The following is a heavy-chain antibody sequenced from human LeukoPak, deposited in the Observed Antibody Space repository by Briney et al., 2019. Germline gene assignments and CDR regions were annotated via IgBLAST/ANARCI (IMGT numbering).Heavy chain of an antibody. V-gene: IGHV4-4*07. J-gene: IGHJ1*01. CDR1: GGYISSYY. Sequence: SETLSLTCTVSGGYISSYYWSWIRQPAGKGLEWIGRIYTSGSTNYNPSLKSRVTMSVDTSKNQFSLKLSSVTAADTAVYYCAREASPQQWLARGYFQHWGQGTLVTVSS. CDR2: IYTSGST. CDR3: AREASPQQWLARGYFQH. D-gene: IGHD6-19*01.